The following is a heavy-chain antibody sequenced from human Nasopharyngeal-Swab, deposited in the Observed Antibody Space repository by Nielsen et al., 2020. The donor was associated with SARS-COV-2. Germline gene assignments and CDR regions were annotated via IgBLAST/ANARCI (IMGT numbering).Heavy chain of an antibody. CDR2: ISYDGSDK. Sequence: GESLKISCAASGFTFSTYGMHWVRQAPGKGPEWVAVISYDGSDKYYADSVKGRFTISRDNSKNTLYLLMHSLRAEDTAVYYCAKDAAARLPPFYYYYMDVWGKGTTVTVSS. CDR3: AKDAAARLPPFYYYYMDV. J-gene: IGHJ6*03. CDR1: GFTFSTYG. V-gene: IGHV3-30*18. D-gene: IGHD6-13*01.